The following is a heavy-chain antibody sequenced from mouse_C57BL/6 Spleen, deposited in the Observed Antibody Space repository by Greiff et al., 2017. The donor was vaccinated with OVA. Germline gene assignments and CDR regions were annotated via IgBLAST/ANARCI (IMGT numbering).Heavy chain of an antibody. CDR2: IDPNSGGT. V-gene: IGHV1-72*01. CDR3: ERGDYYDYGDYYAMDY. CDR1: GYTFTSYW. J-gene: IGHJ4*01. Sequence: QVQLQQSGAELVKPGASVKLSCKASGYTFTSYWMHWVKQRPGRGLEWIGRIDPNSGGTKYNEKFKSKATLTVDKASSTAYMQLSSLTSEDSAVYDCERGDYYDYGDYYAMDYWGQGTSVTVSS. D-gene: IGHD2-4*01.